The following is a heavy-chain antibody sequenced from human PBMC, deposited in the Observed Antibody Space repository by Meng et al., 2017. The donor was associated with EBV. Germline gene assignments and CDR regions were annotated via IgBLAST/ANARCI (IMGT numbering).Heavy chain of an antibody. V-gene: IGHV4-39*01. Sequence: QLQLQESGPGLVKPSETLSLTCTVSAGPIRRSSYYWGWIRQPPGKGLEWIGSIYYSGTTYSSPSLKSRVTISVDTSKNQFSLKLSSVTAADTAVYYCARHRDRQDYGDYMVFYYFDYWGQGTLVTVS. J-gene: IGHJ4*02. CDR2: IYYSGTT. CDR3: ARHRDRQDYGDYMVFYYFDY. D-gene: IGHD4-17*01. CDR1: AGPIRRSSYY.